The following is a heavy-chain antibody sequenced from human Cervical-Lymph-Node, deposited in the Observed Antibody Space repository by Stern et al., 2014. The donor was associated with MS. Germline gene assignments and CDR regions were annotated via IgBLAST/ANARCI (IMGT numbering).Heavy chain of an antibody. CDR1: GYSFNIYW. CDR3: ARRGMDV. V-gene: IGHV5-51*01. CDR2: IYPDDSDT. J-gene: IGHJ6*02. Sequence: VQLVQSGAEVKKPGESLTISCKGFGYSFNIYWIAWVRQRPGKSLEWMGIIYPDDSDTGYSPSFQGQVTFSVDKSISTAYLQWSSLKPSDTATYFCARRGMDVWGQGTSVTVSS.